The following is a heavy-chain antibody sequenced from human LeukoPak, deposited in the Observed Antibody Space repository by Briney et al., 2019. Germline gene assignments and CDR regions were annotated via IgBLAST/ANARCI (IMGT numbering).Heavy chain of an antibody. Sequence: GGSLRLSCAASGFAFSNYWMHWVRQVPGKGPEWVSHINGDGSDTGYADSVKGRFTISRDNRKNTVYLQMNSLRAEDTAVYYCARDQLSYCDGDCPWGQGTLVTVSS. D-gene: IGHD2-21*02. CDR1: GFAFSNYW. V-gene: IGHV3-74*01. CDR3: ARDQLSYCDGDCP. CDR2: INGDGSDT. J-gene: IGHJ5*02.